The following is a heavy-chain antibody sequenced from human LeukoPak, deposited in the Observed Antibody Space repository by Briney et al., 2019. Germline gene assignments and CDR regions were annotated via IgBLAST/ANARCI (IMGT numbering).Heavy chain of an antibody. D-gene: IGHD6-25*01. J-gene: IGHJ3*02. CDR3: ARAAYDAFDI. CDR1: GGSFSGYY. Sequence: PSETLSLTCAVYGGSFSGYYWSWIRQPAGKGLEWIGRIYTSGSTNYNPSLKSRVTISVDTSKNQFSLKLSSVTAADTAVYYCARAAYDAFDIWGQGTMVTVSS. CDR2: IYTSGST. V-gene: IGHV4-59*10.